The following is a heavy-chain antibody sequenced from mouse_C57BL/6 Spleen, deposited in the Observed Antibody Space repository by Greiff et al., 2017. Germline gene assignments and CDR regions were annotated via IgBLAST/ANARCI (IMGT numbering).Heavy chain of an antibody. D-gene: IGHD2-5*01. J-gene: IGHJ2*01. Sequence: QVQLQQPGAELVRPGTSVKLSCKASGYTFTSYWMHWVKQRPGQGLEWIGVIDPSDSYTNYNQKLKGKATLTVDTSSSTAYMQLSSLTSEDSAVYYCASAYYSNRDYFDYWGQGTTLTVSS. CDR2: IDPSDSYT. V-gene: IGHV1-59*01. CDR1: GYTFTSYW. CDR3: ASAYYSNRDYFDY.